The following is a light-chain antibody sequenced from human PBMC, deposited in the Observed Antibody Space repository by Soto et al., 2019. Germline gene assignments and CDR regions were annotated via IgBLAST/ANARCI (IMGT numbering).Light chain of an antibody. CDR3: CSYAGSYTWV. Sequence: QSALTQPRSVSGSPGQSVTISCTGTSSDVGGYNFVSWYQQHPGKAPKLMIYEVSKRPSGVPDRFSGSKSGNTASLTISGPQAEDEADYYCCSYAGSYTWVFGGGTKVTVL. J-gene: IGLJ3*02. CDR2: EVS. CDR1: SSDVGGYNF. V-gene: IGLV2-11*01.